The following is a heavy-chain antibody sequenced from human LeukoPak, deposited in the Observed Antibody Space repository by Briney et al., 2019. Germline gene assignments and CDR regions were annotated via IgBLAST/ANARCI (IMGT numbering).Heavy chain of an antibody. J-gene: IGHJ4*02. CDR2: IHYSGST. CDR1: GGSISSSSYY. D-gene: IGHD3-3*01. V-gene: IGHV4-39*01. Sequence: SETLSLTCTVSGGSISSSSYYWGWIRQPPGKGLEWIGSIHYSGSTYYNPSLKSRVTISVDTSKNQFSLKLSSVTAADTAVYYCARLYYDFWSGYLDYWGQGTLVTVSS. CDR3: ARLYYDFWSGYLDY.